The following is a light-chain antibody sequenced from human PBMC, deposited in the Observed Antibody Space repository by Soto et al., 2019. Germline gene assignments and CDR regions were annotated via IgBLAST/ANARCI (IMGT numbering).Light chain of an antibody. V-gene: IGKV1-39*01. CDR2: AAS. CDR1: QSISIY. J-gene: IGKJ4*01. Sequence: DIQMTQSPSSLSASVGDRVTITCRASQSISIYLNWYQQKPGQAPKLLIYAASSLQSGVPSRFSGSGSGTDFTLTISSLQPEDFATYYCQHSYSTLGLTFGGGTKVEIK. CDR3: QHSYSTLGLT.